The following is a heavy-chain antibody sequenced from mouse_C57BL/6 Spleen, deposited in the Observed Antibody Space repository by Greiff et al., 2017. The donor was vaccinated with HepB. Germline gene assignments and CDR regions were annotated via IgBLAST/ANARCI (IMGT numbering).Heavy chain of an antibody. CDR1: GFNIKDDY. CDR3: TTGRPGAY. V-gene: IGHV14-4*01. J-gene: IGHJ3*01. CDR2: IDPENGDT. Sequence: VQLKESGAELVRPGASVKLSCTASGFNIKDDYMHWVKQRPEQGLEWIGWIDPENGDTEYASKFQGKATITADTSSNTAYLQLSSLTSEDTAVYYCTTGRPGAYWGQGTLVTVSA.